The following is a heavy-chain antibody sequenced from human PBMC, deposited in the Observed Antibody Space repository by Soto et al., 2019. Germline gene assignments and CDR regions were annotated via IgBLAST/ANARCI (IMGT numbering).Heavy chain of an antibody. CDR2: ISSSSSYI. CDR3: ATSITMIVVANPLDY. D-gene: IGHD3-22*01. J-gene: IGHJ4*02. CDR1: GFTFSSYC. V-gene: IGHV3-21*01. Sequence: GGSLRLSCAASGFTFSSYCMNWVRQAPGKGLEWVSSISSSSSYIYYADSVKGRFTISRDNAKNSLYLQMNSLRAEDTAVYYCATSITMIVVANPLDYWGQGTLVTVSS.